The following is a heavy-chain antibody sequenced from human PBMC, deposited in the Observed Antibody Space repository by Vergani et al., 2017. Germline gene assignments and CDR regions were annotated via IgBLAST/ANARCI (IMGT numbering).Heavy chain of an antibody. D-gene: IGHD2-2*01. Sequence: EVQLVESGGGLVQPGGSLRLSCAASGFTFSSYSMNWVRQAPGKGLEWVSSISSSSSYIYYADSVKGRFTISRDNAKNSLYLQMNSLRAEDTAVYYCARDCWGSTSCYDAFDIWGQGTMVTVSS. CDR1: GFTFSSYS. J-gene: IGHJ3*02. CDR3: ARDCWGSTSCYDAFDI. CDR2: ISSSSSYI. V-gene: IGHV3-21*01.